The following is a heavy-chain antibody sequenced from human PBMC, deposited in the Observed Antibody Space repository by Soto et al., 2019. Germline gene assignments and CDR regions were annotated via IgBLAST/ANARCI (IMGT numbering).Heavy chain of an antibody. CDR2: IKDSGGDK. D-gene: IGHD2-21*01. J-gene: IGHJ4*02. V-gene: IGHV3-23*01. CDR3: AKDLWGIVAFDY. CDR1: GFTFSSYW. Sequence: PGGSLRLSCAASGFTFSSYWMSWVRQAPGKGLEWVSTIKDSGGDKYYADSVKGRFTISRDNSKNTLYLQMNSLRAEDTAVYYCAKDLWGIVAFDYWGQGTLVTVSS.